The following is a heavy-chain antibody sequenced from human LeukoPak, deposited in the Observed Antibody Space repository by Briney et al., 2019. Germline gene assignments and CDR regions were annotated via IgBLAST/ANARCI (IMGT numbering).Heavy chain of an antibody. Sequence: GESLKISCKGSGYRFTNYWIGWVRQMPGKGLELMLSIYPGDSDTRYSPSFQGQVTISADKSITTAYLQWSSLKASDTAIYYCTRQGVYYSDSSGFYYWGPGTLVTVSS. CDR2: IYPGDSDT. CDR3: TRQGVYYSDSSGFYY. V-gene: IGHV5-51*01. D-gene: IGHD3-22*01. J-gene: IGHJ4*02. CDR1: GYRFTNYW.